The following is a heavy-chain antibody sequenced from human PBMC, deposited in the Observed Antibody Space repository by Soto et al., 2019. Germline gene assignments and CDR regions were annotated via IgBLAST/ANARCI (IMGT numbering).Heavy chain of an antibody. CDR2: INHSGST. CDR1: GGSFSGYY. D-gene: IGHD3-22*01. V-gene: IGHV4-34*01. J-gene: IGHJ6*02. Sequence: QVQLQQWGAGLLKPSETLSLTCAVYGGSFSGYYWSWIRQPPGKGLEWIGEINHSGSTNYNPSLKSRGTISVDTSKNQFSLKLSSVTAADTAVYYCARQVAYYDSSGYYRVYYYYGMDVWGQGTTVTVSS. CDR3: ARQVAYYDSSGYYRVYYYYGMDV.